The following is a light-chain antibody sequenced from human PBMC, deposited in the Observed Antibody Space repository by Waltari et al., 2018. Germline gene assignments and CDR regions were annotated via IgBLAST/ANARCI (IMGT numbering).Light chain of an antibody. CDR1: SSDVGGYNY. Sequence: QSALTQPASVSGSPGQPITIPCTGTSSDVGGYNYVPWHPQHPGKAPKLMVYDDSNRPSGVSNRFAGSKSRNTASLTISGLQAADEADYYCSSYTSSSTLVFGGGTKLTVL. CDR2: DDS. V-gene: IGLV2-14*03. CDR3: SSYTSSSTLV. J-gene: IGLJ2*01.